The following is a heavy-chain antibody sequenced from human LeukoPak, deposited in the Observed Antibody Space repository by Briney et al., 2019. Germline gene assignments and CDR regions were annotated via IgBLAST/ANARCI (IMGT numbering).Heavy chain of an antibody. J-gene: IGHJ5*02. D-gene: IGHD3-10*01. V-gene: IGHV3-48*02. CDR2: ISSSSSTI. CDR1: GFTFSSYS. CDR3: ARVPPTLARGVDTYSWFDP. Sequence: GGSLRLSCAASGFTFSSYSMNWVRQAPGKGLEWVSYISSSSSTIYYADSVKARFTISRDNAKNSLYLQMNSLRDEDTAVYYCARVPPTLARGVDTYSWFDPWGQGTLVTVSS.